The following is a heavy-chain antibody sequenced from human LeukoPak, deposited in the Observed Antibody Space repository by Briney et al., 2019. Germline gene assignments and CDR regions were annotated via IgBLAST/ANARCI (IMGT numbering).Heavy chain of an antibody. Sequence: GGSLRLSCATSGFTFSSYEMNWVRQAPGKGLEWVSYISSSGTTIYYADSVKGRFTISRDNAKNSLYLQMNSLRAEDTAVYYCARWEYGDHTWGQGTLVTVSS. D-gene: IGHD4-17*01. CDR1: GFTFSSYE. CDR2: ISSSGTTI. V-gene: IGHV3-48*03. CDR3: ARWEYGDHT. J-gene: IGHJ5*02.